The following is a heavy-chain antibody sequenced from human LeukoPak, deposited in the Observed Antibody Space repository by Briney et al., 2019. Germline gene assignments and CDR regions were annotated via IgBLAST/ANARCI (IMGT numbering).Heavy chain of an antibody. Sequence: VKVSCKASGYTFTGYYMHWVRQAPGQGLEWMGWINPNSGGTNYAQKFQGRVTMTRDTSISTAYMELSRLRSDDTAVYYCARGGGWLQLRGTNLDYWGQGTLVTVSS. J-gene: IGHJ4*02. CDR1: GYTFTGYY. D-gene: IGHD5-24*01. CDR3: ARGGGWLQLRGTNLDY. V-gene: IGHV1-2*02. CDR2: INPNSGGT.